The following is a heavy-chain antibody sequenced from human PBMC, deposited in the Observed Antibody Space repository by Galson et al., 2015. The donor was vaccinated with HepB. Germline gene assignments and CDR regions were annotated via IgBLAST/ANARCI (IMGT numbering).Heavy chain of an antibody. D-gene: IGHD1-1*01. CDR1: GDSLFSSFYY. Sequence: TCSVSGDSLFSSFYYWVWIRQPPGKGLEWIGSTRYGGSTTYNPALTSRVTISIDTSKNQFSLKLSAVTAADTAVYYCTREDQDAANDAFDIWGRGTMVTVSS. CDR3: TREDQDAANDAFDI. J-gene: IGHJ3*02. V-gene: IGHV4-39*01. CDR2: TRYGGST.